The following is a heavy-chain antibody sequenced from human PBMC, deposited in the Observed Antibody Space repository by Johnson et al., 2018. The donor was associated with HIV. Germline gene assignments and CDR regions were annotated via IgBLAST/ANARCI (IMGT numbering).Heavy chain of an antibody. CDR1: GFTFSSYG. J-gene: IGHJ3*02. Sequence: QVQLVESGGGVVQPGGSLRLSCAASGFTFSSYGMHWVRQAPGKGLEWVAFIRYDGSNKYYADSVKGRFTISRDNSKNTLYLQMNSLRAEDTAVYYCARDRKWVGARSGDAFDIWGQGTMVTVSS. CDR2: IRYDGSNK. V-gene: IGHV3-30*02. CDR3: ARDRKWVGARSGDAFDI. D-gene: IGHD2-15*01.